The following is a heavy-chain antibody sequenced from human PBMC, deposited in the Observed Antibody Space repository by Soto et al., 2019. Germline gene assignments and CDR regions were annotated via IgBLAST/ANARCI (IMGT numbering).Heavy chain of an antibody. CDR3: ARGTYSSSWENYCMDV. CDR2: INSDGSST. D-gene: IGHD6-13*01. CDR1: GFTFRRYW. J-gene: IGHJ6*02. Sequence: PGGSLRLSCASSGFTFRRYWMNWVRKAPGKGLVWVSRINSDGSSTSYADSVKGRFTISRDNAKNTLYLQMNSLRAEDTAVYYCARGTYSSSWENYCMDVLVQGTTVTVSS. V-gene: IGHV3-74*01.